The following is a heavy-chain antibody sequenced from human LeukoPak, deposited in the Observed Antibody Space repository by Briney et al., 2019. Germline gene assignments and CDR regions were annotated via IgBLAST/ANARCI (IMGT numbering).Heavy chain of an antibody. CDR1: GGPRGSYY. Sequence: SETLSLTCTVSGGPRGSYYWSWVRQPPGKGLDWIGYIYYSGSTNYNPSLKSRVTISVDTSKNQFSLKLSSLTAADTATYYCARTGYSSTWSPLNHFDYWGQGLLVTVST. V-gene: IGHV4-59*08. CDR2: IYYSGST. J-gene: IGHJ4*02. D-gene: IGHD6-13*01. CDR3: ARTGYSSTWSPLNHFDY.